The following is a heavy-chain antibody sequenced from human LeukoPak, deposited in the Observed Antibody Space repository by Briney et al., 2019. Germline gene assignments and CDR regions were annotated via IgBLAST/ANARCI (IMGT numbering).Heavy chain of an antibody. CDR1: GFTFSIYG. J-gene: IGHJ4*02. CDR2: IWNDGSNK. D-gene: IGHD3-10*01. CDR3: ARASGPFDY. Sequence: SLRLSCAASGFTFSIYGMHWVRQAPGKGLEWVAVIWNDGSNKYYADSVKGRFTISRDNSKNTLYLQMNSLRAEDTAVYSCARASGPFDYWGQGTLVPVSS. V-gene: IGHV3-33*01.